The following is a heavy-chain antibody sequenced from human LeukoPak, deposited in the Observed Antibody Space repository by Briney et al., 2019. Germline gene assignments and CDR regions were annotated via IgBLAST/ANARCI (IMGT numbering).Heavy chain of an antibody. J-gene: IGHJ3*01. CDR2: LSGSGGST. CDR1: GFTFSNYA. CDR3: AKDSAHCGGDCYSGAFDV. Sequence: GGSLRLSCAASGFTFSNYAMNWVRQAPGKGLEWVPALSGSGGSTYYADSVKGRFTISRDNSKNTLYLQMNSLRAEDTGVYYCAKDSAHCGGDCYSGAFDVWGQGTMVTVSS. V-gene: IGHV3-23*01. D-gene: IGHD2-21*02.